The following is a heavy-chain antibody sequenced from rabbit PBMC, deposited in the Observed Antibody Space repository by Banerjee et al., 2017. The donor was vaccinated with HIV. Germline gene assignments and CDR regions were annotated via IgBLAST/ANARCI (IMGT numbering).Heavy chain of an antibody. CDR1: GFSFSSNYY. CDR2: IDTGSSGYT. D-gene: IGHD8-1*01. V-gene: IGHV1S40*01. Sequence: QQLVESGGDLVKPGASLTLTCTASGFSFSSNYYMCWVRQAPGKGLEWIACIDTGSSGYTYYASWATGRFTCSKTSSTTVTLQMTSLTAADTATYFCARDTGSSFSTYGMDLRGQGTLVTVS. CDR3: ARDTGSSFSTYGMDL. J-gene: IGHJ3*01.